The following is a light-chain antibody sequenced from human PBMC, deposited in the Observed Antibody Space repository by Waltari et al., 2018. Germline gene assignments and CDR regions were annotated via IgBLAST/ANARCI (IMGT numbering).Light chain of an antibody. CDR3: QQHYSTPLT. J-gene: IGKJ4*01. CDR2: WAS. CDR1: QSVLYSSNNNNY. V-gene: IGKV4-1*01. Sequence: DIVMTQSPDSLAVSLGERATINCKYSQSVLYSSNNNNYLAWYQQKPGQPPKLLIYWASNRESGVPDRFSGSGSGTDFTLTISSLQAEDVAVYYCQQHYSTPLTFGGGTKVEIK.